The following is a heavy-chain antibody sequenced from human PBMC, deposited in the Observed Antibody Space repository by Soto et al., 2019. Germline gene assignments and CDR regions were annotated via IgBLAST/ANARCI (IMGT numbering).Heavy chain of an antibody. CDR1: GGSISSGGYY. D-gene: IGHD3-22*01. J-gene: IGHJ6*02. V-gene: IGHV4-31*03. Sequence: SETLSLTCTVSGGSISSGGYYWSWIRQHPGKGLEWIGYIYYSGSTYYNPSLKSRVTISVDTSKNQFSLKLSSVTAADTAVYYCARDREYYDSSGSSRMDVWGQGTTVTVSS. CDR3: ARDREYYDSSGSSRMDV. CDR2: IYYSGST.